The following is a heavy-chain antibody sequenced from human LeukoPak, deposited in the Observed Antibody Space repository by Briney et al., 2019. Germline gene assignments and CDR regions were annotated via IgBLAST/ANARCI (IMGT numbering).Heavy chain of an antibody. V-gene: IGHV4-34*01. CDR1: GGSFSGYY. D-gene: IGHD3-9*01. CDR3: ARGEAQLRYFDWSQSFDY. J-gene: IGHJ4*02. Sequence: PSETLSLTCAVYGGSFSGYYWSWIRQPPGKGLEWIGEINHSGSTNYNPSLKSRVTISVDTSKNQFSLKLSSVTAADTAVYYCARGEAQLRYFDWSQSFDYWGQGTLVTVSS. CDR2: INHSGST.